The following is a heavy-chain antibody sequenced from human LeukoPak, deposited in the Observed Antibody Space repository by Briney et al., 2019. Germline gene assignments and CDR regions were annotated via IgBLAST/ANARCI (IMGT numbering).Heavy chain of an antibody. CDR3: ARDRCSSSTSCYSNWFDP. CDR2: ISSSSSYI. V-gene: IGHV3-21*01. Sequence: RGSLRLSCAASGFTFSSYSMNWVRQAPGKGLEWVSSISSSSSYIYYADSVKGRFTISRDNAKNSLYLQMNSLRAEDTAVYYCARDRCSSSTSCYSNWFDPWGQGTLVTVSS. CDR1: GFTFSSYS. D-gene: IGHD2-2*01. J-gene: IGHJ5*02.